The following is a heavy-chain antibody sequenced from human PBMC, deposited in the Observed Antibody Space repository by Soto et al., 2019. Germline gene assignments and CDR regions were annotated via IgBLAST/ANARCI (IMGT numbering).Heavy chain of an antibody. CDR3: ARYDYGSGSYYQGYYYDMAV. D-gene: IGHD3-10*01. CDR2: IYYSGST. J-gene: IGHJ6*03. CDR1: SSD. Sequence: SSDGGWLLKTQGKRLEWIGYIYYSGSTNYNPSLKSRVTISVNTSKNQFSLKLSSVTAADTAVYYCARYDYGSGSYYQGYYYDMAVRGNGTTVPV. V-gene: IGHV4-59*08.